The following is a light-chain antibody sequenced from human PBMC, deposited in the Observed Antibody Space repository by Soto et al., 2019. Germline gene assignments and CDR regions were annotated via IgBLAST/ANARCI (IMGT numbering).Light chain of an antibody. CDR1: GSDVGSYKF. V-gene: IGLV2-23*03. CDR3: CSYAGSSNV. CDR2: EGS. J-gene: IGLJ1*01. Sequence: QSALTQPASVSESPGQSITISCTGTGSDVGSYKFVSWYQQHPGKAPKLIVYEGSKRPSGVSNRFSGSKSGNTASLTISGLQADDEADYYCCSYAGSSNVFGTGTKVTVL.